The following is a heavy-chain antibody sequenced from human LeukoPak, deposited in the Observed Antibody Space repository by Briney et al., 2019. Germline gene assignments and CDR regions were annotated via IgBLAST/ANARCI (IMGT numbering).Heavy chain of an antibody. V-gene: IGHV3-73*01. J-gene: IGHJ5*02. D-gene: IGHD1-26*01. CDR3: TRDRGTYNWLDP. CDR2: IDRPAKSYAT. CDR1: GFTLSDSA. Sequence: GGSLRLPCAASGFTLSDSAIHWVRQASGKGLEWVGLIDRPAKSYATAYGASVGGRFTISRDDSKNTAYLQMDSLKTEDTALYYCTRDRGTYNWLDPWGQGTLVTVSS.